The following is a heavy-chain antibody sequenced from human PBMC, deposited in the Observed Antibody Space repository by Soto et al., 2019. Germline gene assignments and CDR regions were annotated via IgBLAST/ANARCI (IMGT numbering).Heavy chain of an antibody. Sequence: SVKVSCKASGYTFTSYGISWVRQAPGQGLEWMGGIIPIFGTANYAQKFQGRVTMTADESTSTAYMELSSLRSEDTAVYYCARGAAMPNYYYYGMDVWGQGTTVTVSS. CDR3: ARGAAMPNYYYYGMDV. V-gene: IGHV1-69*13. CDR2: IIPIFGTA. D-gene: IGHD2-2*01. J-gene: IGHJ6*02. CDR1: GYTFTSYG.